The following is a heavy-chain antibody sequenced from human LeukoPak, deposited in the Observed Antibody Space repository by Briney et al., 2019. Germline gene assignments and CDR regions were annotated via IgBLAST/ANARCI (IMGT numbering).Heavy chain of an antibody. CDR1: GGSISSGDYY. Sequence: PSQTLSLTCTVSGGSISSGDYYWSWIRQPPGKGLEWIGYIYYSGSTYYNPSLKSRVTISVDTSKNQFSLKLSSVTAADTAVYYCARSSYYYYYMDVWGKGTTVTVSS. CDR2: IYYSGST. CDR3: ARSSYYYYYMDV. V-gene: IGHV4-30-4*08. J-gene: IGHJ6*03.